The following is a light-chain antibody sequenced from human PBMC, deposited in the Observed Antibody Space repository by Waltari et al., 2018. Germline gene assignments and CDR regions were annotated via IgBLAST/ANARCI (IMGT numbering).Light chain of an antibody. Sequence: QSALTQPASVSGSPGRSITISCTGTISDVGNYNLVSWYQHHPGKAPKLILYEVSERPSGVSNRFSGSKSGNTASLTISGLQAEDEADYYCCSYARYTSLVFGGGTRLTVL. CDR2: EVS. J-gene: IGLJ3*02. V-gene: IGLV2-23*02. CDR1: ISDVGNYNL. CDR3: CSYARYTSLV.